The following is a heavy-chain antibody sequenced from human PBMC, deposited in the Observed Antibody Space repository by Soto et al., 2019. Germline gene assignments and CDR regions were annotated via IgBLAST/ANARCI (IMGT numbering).Heavy chain of an antibody. CDR3: ARGVVGTTLHDAFDI. CDR1: GVSXXXXXXX. Sequence: QVQLQESGPGLVKPSQTLSLTCAVSGVSXXXXXXXXXXXXXXXXXXXXYIGYIYYNGNTYYNPSLKSRVTISLDTSKNHFSLSLRSVTAADTAVYYCARGVVGTTLHDAFDIWGQGTMVTVSS. J-gene: IGHJ3*02. D-gene: IGHD1-26*01. V-gene: IGHV4-30-4*01. CDR2: IYYNGNT.